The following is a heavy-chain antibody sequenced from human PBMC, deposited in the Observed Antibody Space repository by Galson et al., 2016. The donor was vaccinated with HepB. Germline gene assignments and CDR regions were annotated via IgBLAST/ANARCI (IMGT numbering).Heavy chain of an antibody. V-gene: IGHV3-30*04. CDR1: GFTFSKYT. Sequence: SLRLSCAASGFTFSKYTMHWVRQAPGKGLEWVALIPYDGRNIYYADSVKGQFFISRDNSMNTLYLQMNSLRPEDTAVYYCARDREQQLPDYIFYYYGMDVWGQGTTVTVSS. CDR3: ARDREQQLPDYIFYYYGMDV. CDR2: IPYDGRNI. J-gene: IGHJ6*02. D-gene: IGHD6-13*01.